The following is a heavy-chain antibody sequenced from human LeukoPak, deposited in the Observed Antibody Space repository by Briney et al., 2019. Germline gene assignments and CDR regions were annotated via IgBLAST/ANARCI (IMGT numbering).Heavy chain of an antibody. CDR3: ARTRFSRLDY. V-gene: IGHV4-39*07. D-gene: IGHD5/OR15-5a*01. Sequence: GSLRLSCAASGFTFSSYGMHWVRQVPGKGLEWIGSIYYSGSTYYNPSLKSRVTISVDTSKNQFSLKLSSVTAADTAVYYCARTRFSRLDYWGQGTLVTVSS. J-gene: IGHJ4*02. CDR1: GFTFSSYG. CDR2: IYYSGST.